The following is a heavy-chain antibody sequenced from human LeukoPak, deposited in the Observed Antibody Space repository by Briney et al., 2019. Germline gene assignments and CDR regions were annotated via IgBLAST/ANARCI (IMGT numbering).Heavy chain of an antibody. D-gene: IGHD3-10*01. Sequence: ASVKVSCKASGYTFTSYGISWVRQAPGQGLEWMGWISAYNGNTNYAQKLQGRVTMTTDTSTSTAYMELRSLRSDDTAVYYCARVITMVRGVFNWSDPWGQGTLGTVSS. V-gene: IGHV1-18*01. J-gene: IGHJ5*02. CDR3: ARVITMVRGVFNWSDP. CDR2: ISAYNGNT. CDR1: GYTFTSYG.